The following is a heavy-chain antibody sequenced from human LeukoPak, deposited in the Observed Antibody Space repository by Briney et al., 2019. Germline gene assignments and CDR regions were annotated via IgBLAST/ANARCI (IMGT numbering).Heavy chain of an antibody. CDR1: GGSISSCGYY. V-gene: IGHV4-31*03. J-gene: IGHJ4*02. CDR2: IYYSGST. CDR3: ARVHPLRSFDY. D-gene: IGHD5-12*01. Sequence: SETLSLTCTVSGGSISSCGYYWSWIRQDPGKVLEWTGYIYYSGSTYCSPSLKSRVTISVDTSKNQFSLKLSSVTAAETAVYCCARVHPLRSFDYWGQGTLVTVSS.